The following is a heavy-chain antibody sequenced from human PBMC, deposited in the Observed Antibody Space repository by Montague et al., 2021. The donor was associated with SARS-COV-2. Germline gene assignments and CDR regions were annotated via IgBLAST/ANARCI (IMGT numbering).Heavy chain of an antibody. CDR3: ARLLLELPGDY. D-gene: IGHD1-7*01. Sequence: SETLSLTCTVSGGSISGSNYYWAWIRQPPGKGLEWIGSIYYSGSTDDNPSLKSRVSISVDTPKNQFSLKLNSVTAADTAVYYCARLLLELPGDYWGQGTLVTVSS. CDR1: GGSISGSNYY. J-gene: IGHJ4*02. V-gene: IGHV4-39*01. CDR2: IYYSGST.